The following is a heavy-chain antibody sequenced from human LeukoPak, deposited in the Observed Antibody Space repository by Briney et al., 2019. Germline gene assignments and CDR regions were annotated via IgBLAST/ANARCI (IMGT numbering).Heavy chain of an antibody. CDR1: RGTFNSYS. J-gene: IGHJ6*03. CDR3: ARVTLDNTPPYFSYMDV. V-gene: IGHV1-69*05. CDR2: IIPVFGTP. D-gene: IGHD2-15*01. Sequence: SVKVSCKASRGTFNSYSISWVRQAPGQGLEWMGGIIPVFGTPNYAQKFQGRVTITTDESTSTVYMEVSSLRSVDTAVYYCARVTLDNTPPYFSYMDVWGKGTTVTVSS.